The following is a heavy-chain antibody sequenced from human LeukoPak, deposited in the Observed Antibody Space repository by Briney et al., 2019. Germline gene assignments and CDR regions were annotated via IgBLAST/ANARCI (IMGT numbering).Heavy chain of an antibody. J-gene: IGHJ4*02. CDR2: IYYSGST. CDR1: GGSISSGGYY. D-gene: IGHD3-16*02. Sequence: SQTLSLTCTVSGGSISSGGYYWSWIRQHPGKGLEWIGFIYYSGSTYYNPSLKSRVTFSVDTSKNQFSLKLSSVNAADTAVYYCARAVYDYIWGSYRFDYWGQGTLVTVSS. CDR3: ARAVYDYIWGSYRFDY. V-gene: IGHV4-31*03.